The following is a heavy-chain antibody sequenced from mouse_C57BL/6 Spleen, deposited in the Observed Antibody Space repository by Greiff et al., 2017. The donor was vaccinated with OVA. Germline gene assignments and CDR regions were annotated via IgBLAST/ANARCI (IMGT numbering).Heavy chain of an antibody. CDR3: ARGKLGDFDY. D-gene: IGHD4-1*01. V-gene: IGHV14-2*01. Sequence: VQLQQSGAELVKPGASVKLSCTASGFNIKDYYMHWVKQRTEQGLEWIGRIDPEDGETKYAPEFQGKATITADTSSNTAYLQLSSLTSEDTAVYYCARGKLGDFDYWGQGTTLTVSS. CDR2: IDPEDGET. J-gene: IGHJ2*01. CDR1: GFNIKDYY.